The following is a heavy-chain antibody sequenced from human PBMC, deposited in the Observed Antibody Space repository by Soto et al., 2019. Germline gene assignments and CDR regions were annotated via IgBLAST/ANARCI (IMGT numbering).Heavy chain of an antibody. CDR3: ARRGYSYNAFDI. D-gene: IGHD5-18*01. CDR2: IYYSGST. J-gene: IGHJ3*02. V-gene: IGHV4-31*03. Sequence: SETLSLTCTVSGGSINSYYWSWIRQHPGKGLEWIGYIYYSGSTYYNPSLKSRVTISVDTSKNQFSLKLSSVTAADTAVYYCARRGYSYNAFDIWGQGTMVTVSS. CDR1: GGSINSYY.